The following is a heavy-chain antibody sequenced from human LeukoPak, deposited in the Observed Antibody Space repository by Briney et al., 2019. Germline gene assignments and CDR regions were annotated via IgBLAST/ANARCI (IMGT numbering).Heavy chain of an antibody. CDR3: ARSTVAAPKYFQH. CDR2: LHYSGST. CDR1: GGSISGYY. V-gene: IGHV4-59*12. D-gene: IGHD6-19*01. J-gene: IGHJ1*01. Sequence: SETLSLTCTVSGGSISGYYWSWIRQPPGKGLEWIGYLHYSGSTNYNPSLKSRVTISVDTSKNQFSLKLSSVTAADTAVYYCARSTVAAPKYFQHWGQGTLVTVSS.